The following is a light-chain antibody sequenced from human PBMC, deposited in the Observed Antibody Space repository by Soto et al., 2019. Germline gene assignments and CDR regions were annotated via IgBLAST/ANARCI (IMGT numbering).Light chain of an antibody. CDR3: SSYTSSSTLWV. V-gene: IGLV2-14*01. CDR1: SSDVGGYDY. J-gene: IGLJ3*02. Sequence: QSVLTQPASVSGSPGQSITISCTGTSSDVGGYDYVSWYQHHPGKAPQLIIYEVSNRPSGVSDLFSGSKSDNTASLTISGLQAEDEADYYCSSYTSSSTLWVFGGGTKLTVL. CDR2: EVS.